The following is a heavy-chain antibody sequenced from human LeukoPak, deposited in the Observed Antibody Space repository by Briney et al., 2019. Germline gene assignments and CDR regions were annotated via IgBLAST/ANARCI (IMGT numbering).Heavy chain of an antibody. CDR2: ISGSGGST. Sequence: GGSLRLSCGASGFTFSSYAMSWVRAAPGKGLEWVSAISGSGGSTYYADSVKGRFTISRDNSKNTLYLQMNSLRAEDTAVYYCAKDGSGSGPNWFDPWGQGTLVTVSS. CDR3: AKDGSGSGPNWFDP. D-gene: IGHD3-10*01. J-gene: IGHJ5*02. CDR1: GFTFSSYA. V-gene: IGHV3-23*01.